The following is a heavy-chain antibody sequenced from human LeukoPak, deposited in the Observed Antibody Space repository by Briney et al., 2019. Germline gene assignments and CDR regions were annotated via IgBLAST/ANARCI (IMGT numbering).Heavy chain of an antibody. D-gene: IGHD2-2*01. CDR3: ARDPTAHSSWLNDAFEI. V-gene: IGHV1-18*01. CDR1: DYTFSSYD. CDR2: INPYNGDT. Sequence: ASVKVSCTTSDYTFSSYDISWVRQAPGQGLEWMGLINPYNGDTNYAQKFQGRLTMTTDTSTSTAYMELRSLRSDDTAVYYCARDPTAHSSWLNDAFEIWGQGTLVTVSS. J-gene: IGHJ3*02.